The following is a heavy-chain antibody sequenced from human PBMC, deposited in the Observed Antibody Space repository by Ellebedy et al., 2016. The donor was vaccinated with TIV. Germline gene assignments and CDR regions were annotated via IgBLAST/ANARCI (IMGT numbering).Heavy chain of an antibody. J-gene: IGHJ4*02. CDR2: IKQDGSEK. V-gene: IGHV3-7*01. CDR3: ARDARGYSGNDPLDY. Sequence: PGGSLRLSCAVSGFTFSNYWMSWVRQAPGKGLEWAANIKQDGSEKYYVDSVKGRFTISRDNAKNSLYLQMNSLRAEDTAMYYCARDARGYSGNDPLDYWGQGTLLTVSS. D-gene: IGHD5-12*01. CDR1: GFTFSNYW.